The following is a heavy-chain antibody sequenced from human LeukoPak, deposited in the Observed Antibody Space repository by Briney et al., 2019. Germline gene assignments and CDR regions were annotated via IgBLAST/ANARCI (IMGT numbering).Heavy chain of an antibody. V-gene: IGHV4-34*01. CDR2: INHSGST. CDR3: ARDSYDFWSGYYSDY. Sequence: SETLSLTCAVYGRSFSDSYWSWIRQPPGKGPEWIGEINHSGSTYYNPSLKSRVTISVDTSKNQFSLKLSSVTAADTAVYYCARDSYDFWSGYYSDYWGQGTLVTVSS. CDR1: GRSFSDSY. J-gene: IGHJ4*02. D-gene: IGHD3-3*01.